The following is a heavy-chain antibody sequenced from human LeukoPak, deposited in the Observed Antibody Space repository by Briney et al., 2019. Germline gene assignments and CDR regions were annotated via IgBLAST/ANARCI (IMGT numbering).Heavy chain of an antibody. V-gene: IGHV1-2*02. D-gene: IGHD6-13*01. J-gene: IGHJ3*02. CDR1: GYTFTGYY. CDR3: ARGETEETGTRPDAFDI. Sequence: GASVKVSCKASGYTFTGYYLHWVRQAPGQGLEWMGWINPNSGGTKYTQKFQGRVTMTRDTSISTAYMELTRLRSDDTAVYYCARGETEETGTRPDAFDIWGQGTMVTVPS. CDR2: INPNSGGT.